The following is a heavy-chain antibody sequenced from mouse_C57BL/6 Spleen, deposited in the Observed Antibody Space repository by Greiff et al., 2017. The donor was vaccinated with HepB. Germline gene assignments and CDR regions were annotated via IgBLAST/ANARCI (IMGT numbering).Heavy chain of an antibody. D-gene: IGHD1-1*01. CDR1: GYTFTSYW. J-gene: IGHJ1*03. CDR3: AREPFRGYGSSYCYWYFDV. V-gene: IGHV1-72*01. Sequence: QVQLQQPGAELVKPGASVKLSCKASGYTFTSYWMHWVKQRPGRGLEWIGRIDPNSGGTKYNEKFKSKATLTVDKPSSTAYMQLSSLTSEDSAVYYCAREPFRGYGSSYCYWYFDVWGTGTTVTVSS. CDR2: IDPNSGGT.